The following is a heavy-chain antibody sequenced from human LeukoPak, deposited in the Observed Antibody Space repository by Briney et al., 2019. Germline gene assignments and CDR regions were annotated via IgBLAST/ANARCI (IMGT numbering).Heavy chain of an antibody. CDR2: IWYDGGNE. J-gene: IGHJ3*02. D-gene: IGHD4-17*01. CDR3: VRNTVTDDGFDI. V-gene: IGHV3-33*01. CDR1: GFTFSRYG. Sequence: PGGSLRLSCAASGFTFSRYGMHWVRQAPGKGLEWVTVIWYDGGNENYADFVKGRFTISRDNSKNTLYLQMNSLRAEDTAMYYCVRNTVTDDGFDIWGQGTMVTVSP.